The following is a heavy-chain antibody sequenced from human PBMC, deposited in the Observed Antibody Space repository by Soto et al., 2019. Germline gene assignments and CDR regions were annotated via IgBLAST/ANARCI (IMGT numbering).Heavy chain of an antibody. CDR3: ARVAPVAGTFYFDY. V-gene: IGHV1-69*13. CDR1: GGTFSSYA. Sequence: SVKVSCKTSGGTFSSYAISWLRQSSGQGLEWMGGIIPIFGTANYAQKFQGRVTITADESTSTAYMELSSLRSEDTAVYYCARVAPVAGTFYFDYWGQGTLVTVSS. D-gene: IGHD6-19*01. J-gene: IGHJ4*02. CDR2: IIPIFGTA.